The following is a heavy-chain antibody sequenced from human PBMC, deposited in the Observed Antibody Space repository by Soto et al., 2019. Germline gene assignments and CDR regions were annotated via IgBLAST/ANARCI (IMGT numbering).Heavy chain of an antibody. CDR2: ISAYNGNT. D-gene: IGHD3-3*01. CDR1: GYTCTSYG. V-gene: IGHV1-18*04. Sequence: AAVKISCKASGYTCTSYGISWVRRAPGQGLEWMGWISAYNGNTNYAQKLQGRLTMTTNTSTSTAYMELRSLRSDDTAVYYCARVVTIFGVFTNNWFDPWGKGTLVTVSS. J-gene: IGHJ5*02. CDR3: ARVVTIFGVFTNNWFDP.